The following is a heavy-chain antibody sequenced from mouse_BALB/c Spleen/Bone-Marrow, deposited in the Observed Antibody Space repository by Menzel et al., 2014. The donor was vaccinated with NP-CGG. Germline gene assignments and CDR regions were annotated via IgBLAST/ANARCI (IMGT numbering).Heavy chain of an antibody. CDR1: GFTFSSYG. CDR2: ISSGGIYT. V-gene: IGHV5-6*01. D-gene: IGHD4-1*01. CDR3: TRRTGTGYYAMDY. J-gene: IGHJ4*01. Sequence: EVQGVESGGDLVKPGGSLKLSCAASGFTFSSYGMSWVRQTPDKRLEWVATISSGGIYTYYPDSVKGRFTISRDNAKNTLYLQMSSLKSEDTAMYYCTRRTGTGYYAMDYWGQGTSVSVSS.